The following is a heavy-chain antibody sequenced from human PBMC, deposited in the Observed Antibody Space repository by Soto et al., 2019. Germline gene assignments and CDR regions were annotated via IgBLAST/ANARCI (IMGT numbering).Heavy chain of an antibody. CDR1: GFSLSTSGVG. Sequence: QITLKESGPPLVKPTQTLTLTCTFSGFSLSTSGVGVGWIRQPPGKALEWLALIYWNDDKHYSPSQKSRLTITKATSKNQVVLTMTNMDPVDTATYYCAHVITDHYYYYGMDVWGQGTTVTVSS. V-gene: IGHV2-5*01. CDR3: AHVITDHYYYYGMDV. CDR2: IYWNDDK. D-gene: IGHD3-22*01. J-gene: IGHJ6*02.